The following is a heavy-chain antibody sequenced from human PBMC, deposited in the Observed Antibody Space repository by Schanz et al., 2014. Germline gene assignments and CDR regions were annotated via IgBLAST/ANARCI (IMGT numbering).Heavy chain of an antibody. V-gene: IGHV1-2*04. CDR1: GYTFTGYY. CDR3: VKYRITLTTEHYYYDM. D-gene: IGHD4-4*01. CDR2: INPNSGVT. Sequence: SCKASGYTFTGYYMHWVRQAPGQGLEWMGWINPNSGVTTYAQKFQGWVTMTRDTSITTDCMELNRLRSDETAVYQCVKYRITLTTEHYYYDM. J-gene: IGHJ6*01.